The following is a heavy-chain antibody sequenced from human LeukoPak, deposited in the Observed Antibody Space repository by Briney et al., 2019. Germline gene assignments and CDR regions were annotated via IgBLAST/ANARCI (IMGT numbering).Heavy chain of an antibody. CDR2: IWYDGSNK. CDR3: ARDCGKYYYDSSGYYPDY. J-gene: IGHJ4*02. Sequence: PGGSLRLSCAASGFTFSSYGMPWVRQAPGKGLEWVAVIWYDGSNKYYADSVRGRFTISRDNSKNTLYLQMNSLRAEDTAVYYCARDCGKYYYDSSGYYPDYWGQGTLVTVSS. D-gene: IGHD3-22*01. CDR1: GFTFSSYG. V-gene: IGHV3-33*01.